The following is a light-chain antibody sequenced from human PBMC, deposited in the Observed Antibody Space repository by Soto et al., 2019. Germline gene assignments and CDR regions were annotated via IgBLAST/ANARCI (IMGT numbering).Light chain of an antibody. V-gene: IGKV1-33*01. CDR1: QDINNF. CDR3: QQYDNLPSLT. Sequence: DIQLTQSPSSLSASVGDRVTITCQASQDINNFLNWYQQKPGKAPDLLISDACNLETGVPSRFSGSGSGTHFTVPSSSLQHEDIATYYCQQYDNLPSLTFGGGTQVEI. CDR2: DAC. J-gene: IGKJ4*01.